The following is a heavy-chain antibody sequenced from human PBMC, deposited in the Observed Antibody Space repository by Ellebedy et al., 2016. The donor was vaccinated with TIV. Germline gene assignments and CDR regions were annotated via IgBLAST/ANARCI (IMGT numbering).Heavy chain of an antibody. CDR2: IGSSSGYI. J-gene: IGHJ4*02. V-gene: IGHV3-21*01. D-gene: IGHD1-26*01. Sequence: GESLKISCAASGFTFNSYNMHWVRQAPGKGLEWVSSIGSSSGYIYYADSLKGRFTISRDNAENSLYLQMNSLRAEDTAVYYCARDRIVGATSYGYWGQGALVTVSS. CDR1: GFTFNSYN. CDR3: ARDRIVGATSYGY.